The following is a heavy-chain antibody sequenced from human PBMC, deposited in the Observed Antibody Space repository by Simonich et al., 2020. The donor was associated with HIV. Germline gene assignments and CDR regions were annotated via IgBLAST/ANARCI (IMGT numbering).Heavy chain of an antibody. V-gene: IGHV4-34*01. D-gene: IGHD5-18*01. CDR2: INHSGST. CDR3: ARRLSKLSRNQRPDAFDI. Sequence: QVQLQQWGAGLLKPSETLSLTCAVYGGSFSGYYWSWLRQPPGKGLEWIREINHSGSTNYTPSLKSRVTISVDTSKNQFSLKLSSVTAADTAVYYCARRLSKLSRNQRPDAFDIWGQGTMVTVSS. J-gene: IGHJ3*02. CDR1: GGSFSGYY.